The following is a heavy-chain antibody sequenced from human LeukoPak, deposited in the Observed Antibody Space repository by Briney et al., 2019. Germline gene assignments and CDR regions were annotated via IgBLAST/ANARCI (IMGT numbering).Heavy chain of an antibody. CDR1: GFTFSNYG. D-gene: IGHD2-2*01. CDR2: ISYDGSHK. J-gene: IGHJ6*02. CDR3: ARVDAGLNRGSTRSTNLYYYYYGLDV. Sequence: GGSLRLSCAASGFTFSNYGMHWVRQAPGKGLEWVAVISYDGSHKYYADSVKGRFTISRDHSKDTLYLQMNSLRAEDTAVYYCARVDAGLNRGSTRSTNLYYYYYGLDVWGQGTTVTVSS. V-gene: IGHV3-30*03.